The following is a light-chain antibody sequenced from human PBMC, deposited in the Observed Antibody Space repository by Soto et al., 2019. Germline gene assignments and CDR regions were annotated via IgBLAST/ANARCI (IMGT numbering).Light chain of an antibody. CDR1: SSDVGGFNY. CDR2: EVS. CDR3: SSYAGSNFVV. J-gene: IGLJ2*01. Sequence: QSALTQPPSASGSPGQSVTISCTGTSSDVGGFNYVSCYQQHPGKAPKLMIYEVSKRPSGVPDRFSGSKSGNTASLTVSGLQAEDEADYYCSSYAGSNFVVFGGGTKLTVL. V-gene: IGLV2-8*01.